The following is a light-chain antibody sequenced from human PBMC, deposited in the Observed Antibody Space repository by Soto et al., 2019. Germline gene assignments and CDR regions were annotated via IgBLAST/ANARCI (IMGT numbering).Light chain of an antibody. V-gene: IGKV3-15*01. CDR3: QQRSNWPLT. Sequence: EIVMTQSPATLSVSPGERATLSCRASQSAGANLAWYQQKPGQAPRLLIHGVATRATGIPARFSGSGFGTEFTLTISSLQSEDFAVYYCQQRSNWPLTFGPGTKVDIK. CDR1: QSAGAN. J-gene: IGKJ3*01. CDR2: GVA.